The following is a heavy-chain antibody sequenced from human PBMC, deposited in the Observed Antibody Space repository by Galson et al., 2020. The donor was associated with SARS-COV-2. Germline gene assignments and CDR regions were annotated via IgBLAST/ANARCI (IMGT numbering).Heavy chain of an antibody. D-gene: IGHD3-10*01. J-gene: IGHJ2*01. CDR1: GGSINTSDDY. Sequence: SETLSLTCTVSGGSINTSDDYWTWIRQPPGKGLEWIGYIYYSGTTYYNPSLKGRHTISMDTSNNEFSLRLPSVTVADTAVYFCARTKARWFQPHRFLDVWGRGILVTV. CDR3: ARTKARWFQPHRFLDV. V-gene: IGHV4-30-4*01. CDR2: IYYSGTT.